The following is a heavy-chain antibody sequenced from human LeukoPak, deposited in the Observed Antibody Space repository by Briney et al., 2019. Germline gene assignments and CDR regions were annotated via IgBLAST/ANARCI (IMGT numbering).Heavy chain of an antibody. CDR1: GFTFSSYS. J-gene: IGHJ4*02. Sequence: PGGSLRLSCAASGFTFSSYSMNWVRQAPGKGLEWVSYISSSSSTIYYADSVKGRFTISRDNAKNSPYLQMNSLRAEDTAVYYCAREVVVVPAAPFDYWGQGTLVTVSS. CDR2: ISSSSSTI. V-gene: IGHV3-48*01. D-gene: IGHD2-2*01. CDR3: AREVVVVPAAPFDY.